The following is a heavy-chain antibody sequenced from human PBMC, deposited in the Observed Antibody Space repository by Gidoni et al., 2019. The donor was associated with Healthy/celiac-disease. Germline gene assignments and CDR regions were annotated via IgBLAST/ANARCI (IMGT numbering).Heavy chain of an antibody. J-gene: IGHJ5*02. CDR1: GYTFTSYG. D-gene: IGHD3-16*01. CDR2: ISAYNGHT. V-gene: IGHV1-18*04. Sequence: QVQLVQSGAEVKKPGAAVKVSCKASGYTFTSYGSSWVRQAPGQGLEWMGWISAYNGHTNYAQKLQGRVTMTTDTSTSTAYMELRSLRSDDTAVYYCARDLTGGPEEVWFDPWGQGTLVTVSS. CDR3: ARDLTGGPEEVWFDP.